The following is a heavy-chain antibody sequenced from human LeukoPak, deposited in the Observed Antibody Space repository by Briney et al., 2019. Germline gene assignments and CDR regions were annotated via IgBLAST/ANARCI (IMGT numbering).Heavy chain of an antibody. CDR2: IYYSGST. CDR3: ARVRRYCSGGSCYDFDY. Sequence: SQTLSLTCTVSGGSISSGDYYWSWIRQPPGKGLEWIGYIYYSGSTYYNPSLKSRVTISVDTSKNQFFLKLSSVTAADTAVYYCARVRRYCSGGSCYDFDYWGQGTLVTVSS. CDR1: GGSISSGDYY. J-gene: IGHJ4*02. V-gene: IGHV4-30-4*01. D-gene: IGHD2-15*01.